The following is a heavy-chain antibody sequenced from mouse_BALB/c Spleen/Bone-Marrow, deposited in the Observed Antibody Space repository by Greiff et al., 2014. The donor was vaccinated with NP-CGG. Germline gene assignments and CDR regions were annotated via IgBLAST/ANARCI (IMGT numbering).Heavy chain of an antibody. D-gene: IGHD4-1*01. CDR2: IYPYSGGT. Sequence: EVQLQQSGPELVRPGASVKISCKASGYTFTDYNIYWVKQSHGKSLEWIGYIYPYSGGTGYNQKFKSKATLTVDNSSTTAYMELRSLTSEDSAVYYCARGNWDFAYWGQGTLDTVST. CDR1: GYTFTDYN. V-gene: IGHV1S29*02. CDR3: ARGNWDFAY. J-gene: IGHJ3*01.